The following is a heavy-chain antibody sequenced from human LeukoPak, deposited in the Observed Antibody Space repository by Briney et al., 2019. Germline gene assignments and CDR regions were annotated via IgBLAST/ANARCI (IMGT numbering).Heavy chain of an antibody. V-gene: IGHV4-39*07. J-gene: IGHJ3*02. CDR2: INHSGST. Sequence: SETLSLTCSVSGGSISSSSYYWGWIRQPPGKGLEWIGEINHSGSTNYNPSLKSRVTISVDTSKNQFSLKLSSVTAADTAVYYCARGLEQLVSLGAFDIWGQGTMVTVS. D-gene: IGHD6-13*01. CDR3: ARGLEQLVSLGAFDI. CDR1: GGSISSSSYY.